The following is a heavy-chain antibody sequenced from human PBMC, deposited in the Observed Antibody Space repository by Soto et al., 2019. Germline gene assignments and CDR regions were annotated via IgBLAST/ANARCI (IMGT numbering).Heavy chain of an antibody. CDR3: ARGEIVVVPAAIPLDY. J-gene: IGHJ4*02. D-gene: IGHD2-2*01. CDR1: GYTFTSYG. V-gene: IGHV1-18*01. Sequence: ASVKVSCKASGYTFTSYGISWVRQAPGQGLEWMGWISAYNGNTNYAQELQGRVTMTTDTSTSTAYMELRSLRSDDTAVYYCARGEIVVVPAAIPLDYWGQGTLVTVSS. CDR2: ISAYNGNT.